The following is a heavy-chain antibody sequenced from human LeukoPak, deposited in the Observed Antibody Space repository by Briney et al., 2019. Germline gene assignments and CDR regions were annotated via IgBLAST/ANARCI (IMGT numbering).Heavy chain of an antibody. V-gene: IGHV4-31*03. CDR2: IYYSGST. CDR3: ASWSPCSSSGFDY. Sequence: SQTLSLTCTVSGGSISSGGYYWSWIRQHPGKGLEWIGYIYYSGSTYYNPSLKSRVTISVDTSKDQFSLKLSSVTAADTAVYYCASWSPCSSSGFDYWGQGTLVTVSS. D-gene: IGHD6-6*01. CDR1: GGSISSGGYY. J-gene: IGHJ4*02.